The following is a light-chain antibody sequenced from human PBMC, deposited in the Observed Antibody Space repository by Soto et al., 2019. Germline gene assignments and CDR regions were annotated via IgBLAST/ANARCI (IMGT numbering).Light chain of an antibody. Sequence: QSVLTQSSSASASLGSSVKLTCTLSSGHSSYIIAWHQQQPGKAPRYLMKLEGSGSYNKGSGVPDRFSGSSSGADRYLTISKLQFEDEADYYCETWDSSTRVFVGGTMLTVL. CDR1: SGHSSYI. CDR2: LEGSGSY. V-gene: IGLV4-60*02. CDR3: ETWDSSTRV. J-gene: IGLJ3*02.